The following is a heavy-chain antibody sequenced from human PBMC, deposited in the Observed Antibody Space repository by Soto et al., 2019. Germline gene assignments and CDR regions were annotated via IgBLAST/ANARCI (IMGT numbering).Heavy chain of an antibody. J-gene: IGHJ5*02. CDR2: IQHTGNT. V-gene: IGHV4-4*07. CDR3: AKDVSSRRRFDP. Sequence: SETLSLTCAVSGASIRSYHWSFLRQPAGKGLEWIGRIQHTGNTNYNPSLKSRVTMSADTSKNQISLKMTSVTAADTAVYFCAKDVSSRRRFDPWGQGVRVTVSS. D-gene: IGHD3-16*01. CDR1: GASIRSYH.